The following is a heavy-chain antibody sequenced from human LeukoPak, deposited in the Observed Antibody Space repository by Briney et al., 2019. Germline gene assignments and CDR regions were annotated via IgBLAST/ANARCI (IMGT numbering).Heavy chain of an antibody. D-gene: IGHD6-6*01. Sequence: GGSLRLSCAASGFTFSSYAMSWVRQAPGKGLEWVSYISSSSSTIYYADSVKGRFTISRDNAKNSLYLQMNSLRAEDTAVYYCARVYSGIAARPFDYWGQGTLATVSS. CDR2: ISSSSSTI. CDR3: ARVYSGIAARPFDY. V-gene: IGHV3-48*01. J-gene: IGHJ4*02. CDR1: GFTFSSYA.